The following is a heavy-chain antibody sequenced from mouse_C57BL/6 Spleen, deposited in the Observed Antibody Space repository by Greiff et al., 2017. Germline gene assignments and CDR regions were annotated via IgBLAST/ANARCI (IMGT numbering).Heavy chain of an antibody. V-gene: IGHV1-74*01. Sequence: QVQLKQPGAELVKPGASVKLSCKASGYTFTSYWMHWVKQRPGQGLEWIGRIHPSDSDTNYNQKFKGKATLTVDKSSSTAYMQLSILTSEDLSFYDCAIDYCKCDYAMDYWGQGTTVTVSS. J-gene: IGHJ4*01. CDR2: IHPSDSDT. CDR3: AIDYCKCDYAMDY. CDR1: GYTFTSYW. D-gene: IGHD2-1*01.